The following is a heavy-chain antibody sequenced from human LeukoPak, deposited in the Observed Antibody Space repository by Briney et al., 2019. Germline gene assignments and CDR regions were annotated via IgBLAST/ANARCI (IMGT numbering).Heavy chain of an antibody. V-gene: IGHV3-33*06. D-gene: IGHD5-18*01. Sequence: PGGSLRLSCAASGFTFSGYGMHWVRQAPGKWLEWVAVIWYDGSNKYYADSVKGRFTISRDNSKNTLYLQMNSLRAEDTAVYYCAKVRDTAMETAAFDIWGQGTMVTVSS. CDR1: GFTFSGYG. CDR2: IWYDGSNK. J-gene: IGHJ3*02. CDR3: AKVRDTAMETAAFDI.